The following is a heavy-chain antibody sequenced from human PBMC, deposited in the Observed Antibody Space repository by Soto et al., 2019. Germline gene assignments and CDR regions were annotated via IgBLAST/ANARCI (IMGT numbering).Heavy chain of an antibody. Sequence: SETLSLTCTVSGGSISSNYWTWIRQPPGKGLEWIGYVYNSGSTNYNPSLKRRATISEDTSKSQFSLKVNSMTAADTAVYYCARYRREAVAGYTLDNWGQGILVTVSS. CDR1: GGSISSNY. CDR3: ARYRREAVAGYTLDN. D-gene: IGHD6-13*01. V-gene: IGHV4-59*01. CDR2: VYNSGST. J-gene: IGHJ4*02.